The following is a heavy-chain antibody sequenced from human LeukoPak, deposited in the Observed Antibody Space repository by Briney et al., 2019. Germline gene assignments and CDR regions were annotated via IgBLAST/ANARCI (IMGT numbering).Heavy chain of an antibody. Sequence: ASVKVSCKASGYTFTGYYMHWVRQAPGQGLEWMGWINPNSGGTNYAQKFQGRVTMTRDTSISTAYMELSRLRSDDTAVYYCASTQDSPAAVSTLYYYYGMDVWGQGTTVTVSS. J-gene: IGHJ6*02. D-gene: IGHD6-13*01. V-gene: IGHV1-2*02. CDR3: ASTQDSPAAVSTLYYYYGMDV. CDR1: GYTFTGYY. CDR2: INPNSGGT.